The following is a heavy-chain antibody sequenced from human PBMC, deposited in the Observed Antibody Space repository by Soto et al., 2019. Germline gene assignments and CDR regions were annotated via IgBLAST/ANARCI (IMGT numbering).Heavy chain of an antibody. Sequence: GGSLRLSCAASGFTVSSNYMSWVRQAPGKGLEWVSVIYSGGATYYAGSVRGRLTLSSHNSNNTLHLQMNSLRTDDTAVYYCARDRYDYIWGTYRSNWYFDLWGRGTLVTVSS. J-gene: IGHJ2*01. CDR1: GFTVSSNY. CDR3: ARDRYDYIWGTYRSNWYFDL. CDR2: IYSGGAT. V-gene: IGHV3-53*04. D-gene: IGHD3-16*02.